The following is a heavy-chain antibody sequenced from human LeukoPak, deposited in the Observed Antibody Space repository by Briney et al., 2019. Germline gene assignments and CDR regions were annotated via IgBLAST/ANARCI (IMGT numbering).Heavy chain of an antibody. CDR1: GGTFSSYA. J-gene: IGHJ4*02. CDR3: ASPLYSSGWYWVY. V-gene: IGHV1-69*05. CDR2: IIPIFGTA. D-gene: IGHD6-19*01. Sequence: ASVKVSCKASGGTFSSYAISWVRQAPGQGLEWMGGIIPIFGTANYAQKFQGRVTITTDESTSTAYMELSSLRSEDTAVYYCASPLYSSGWYWVYWGQGTLVTVSS.